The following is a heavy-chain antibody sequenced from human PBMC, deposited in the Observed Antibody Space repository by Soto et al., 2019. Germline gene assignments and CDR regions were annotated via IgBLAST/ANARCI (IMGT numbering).Heavy chain of an antibody. CDR2: IHPGDSDT. CDR3: VTLRWFGESYYFDY. J-gene: IGHJ4*02. CDR1: GYSFTNYW. V-gene: IGHV5-51*01. D-gene: IGHD3-10*01. Sequence: GESLKISCQGSGYSFTNYWVGWVRQIPGRGLEWMGIIHPGDSDTRYSPFFQGQVTISADKSFNTAYLQWSSLKASDTAIYYCVTLRWFGESYYFDYWGQGTQVTVS.